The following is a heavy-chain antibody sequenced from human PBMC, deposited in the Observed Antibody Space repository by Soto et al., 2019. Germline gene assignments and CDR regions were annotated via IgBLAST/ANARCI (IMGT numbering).Heavy chain of an antibody. CDR3: ARDMEVLWFGELLV. J-gene: IGHJ4*02. D-gene: IGHD3-10*01. Sequence: GGSLRLSCAASGFTFSSYGMHWVRQAPGKGLEWVAVIWYDGSNKYYADSVKGRFTISRDNSKNTLYLQMNSLRAEDTAVYYCARDMEVLWFGELLVWGQGTLVTVSS. V-gene: IGHV3-33*01. CDR2: IWYDGSNK. CDR1: GFTFSSYG.